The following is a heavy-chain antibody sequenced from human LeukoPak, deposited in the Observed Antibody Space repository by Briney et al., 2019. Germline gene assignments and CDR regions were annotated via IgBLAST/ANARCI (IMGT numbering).Heavy chain of an antibody. CDR3: ATLGFLPQDNYYYYGMDV. Sequence: ASVKVSCKVSGYTLTELSIHWVRQAPGKGLEWMGGFGPEDGETIYAQKFQGRVTMTEDTSTDTAYMELSSLRSEDTAVYYCATLGFLPQDNYYYYGMDVWGQGTTVTVSS. CDR1: GYTLTELS. V-gene: IGHV1-24*01. J-gene: IGHJ6*02. D-gene: IGHD3-10*01. CDR2: FGPEDGET.